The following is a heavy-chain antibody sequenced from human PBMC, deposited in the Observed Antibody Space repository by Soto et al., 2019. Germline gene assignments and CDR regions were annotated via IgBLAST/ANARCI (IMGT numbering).Heavy chain of an antibody. CDR3: APNPSADYYFDY. V-gene: IGHV3-33*01. CDR2: IWYDGSNK. Sequence: PGGSLRLSCAASGFTLSSYGMHWVRQAPGKGLEWVAVIWYDGSNKYYADSVKGRFTISRDNSKNTLYLQMNSLRAEDTAVYYCAPNPSADYYFDYWGQGTLVTVSS. D-gene: IGHD2-21*02. J-gene: IGHJ4*02. CDR1: GFTLSSYG.